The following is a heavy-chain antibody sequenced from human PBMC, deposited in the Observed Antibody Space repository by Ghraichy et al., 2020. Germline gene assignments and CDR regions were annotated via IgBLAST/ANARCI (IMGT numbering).Heavy chain of an antibody. V-gene: IGHV1-2*02. D-gene: IGHD2-2*01. CDR3: ARVDCSSTDCYGLGAFDI. Sequence: ASVKVSCKASGYTFTDYDIHWVRQAPGQGHEWMGWITPNSGGTNYAQKFQGRVTLTRDTSINTVYMELSRLRSDDAAMYYCARVDCSSTDCYGLGAFDIWGQGTMVTVSS. CDR1: GYTFTDYD. J-gene: IGHJ3*02. CDR2: ITPNSGGT.